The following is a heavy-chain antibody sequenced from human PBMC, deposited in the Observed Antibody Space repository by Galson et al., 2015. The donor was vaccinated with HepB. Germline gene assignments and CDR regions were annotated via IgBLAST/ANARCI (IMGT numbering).Heavy chain of an antibody. D-gene: IGHD6-13*01. J-gene: IGHJ4*02. CDR1: GDSVSSNSAA. V-gene: IGHV6-1*01. CDR2: TYYRSKWYN. Sequence: CAISGDSVSSNSAAWNWIRQFPSRGLEWLERTYYRSKWYNDYAVSVKSRITINPDTSKNQFSLQLNSVTPEDTAAYYCAREYSSSWSQYYVDYWGQGTLVTVSS. CDR3: AREYSSSWSQYYVDY.